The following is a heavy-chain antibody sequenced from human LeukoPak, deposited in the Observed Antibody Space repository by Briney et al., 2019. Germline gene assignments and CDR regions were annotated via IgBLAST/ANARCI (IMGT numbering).Heavy chain of an antibody. CDR3: ARVYGSGD. CDR2: INPNSGGT. D-gene: IGHD3-10*01. CDR1: GGTFSSYA. V-gene: IGHV1-2*06. J-gene: IGHJ4*02. Sequence: ASVKVSCKASGGTFSSYAISWVRQAPGQGLEWMGRINPNSGGTNYAQKFQGRVIMTRDTSISTAYMELSRLRSDDTAVYYCARVYGSGDWGQGTLVTVSS.